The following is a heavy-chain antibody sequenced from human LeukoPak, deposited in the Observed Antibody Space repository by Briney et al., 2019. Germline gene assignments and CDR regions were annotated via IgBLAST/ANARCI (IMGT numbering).Heavy chain of an antibody. D-gene: IGHD2-2*01. Sequence: AETLSLTCAVYGGSFSGYYWSWIRQPPGKGLEWIGEINHSGSTNYNPSLMSRVTISVDTSKNQFSLKLSSVTAADTAVYYCAIFDCSSTSCYAGDYWGQGTLVTVSS. CDR2: INHSGST. CDR1: GGSFSGYY. V-gene: IGHV4-34*01. J-gene: IGHJ4*02. CDR3: AIFDCSSTSCYAGDY.